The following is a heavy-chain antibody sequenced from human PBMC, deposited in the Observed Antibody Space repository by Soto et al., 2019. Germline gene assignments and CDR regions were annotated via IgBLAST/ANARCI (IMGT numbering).Heavy chain of an antibody. Sequence: QVQLQESGPGLVKPSGTLSLTCAVSSGSISSSNWWSWVRQPPGKGLEWIGEIYHSGSTNYNPSLKSRVTISVDKSKNQFSLKLSSVTAADTGVYYCASRITYYDFWTGASGWFDRWGQGTLVTVSS. J-gene: IGHJ5*02. CDR1: SGSISSSNW. CDR2: IYHSGST. D-gene: IGHD3-3*01. CDR3: ASRITYYDFWTGASGWFDR. V-gene: IGHV4-4*02.